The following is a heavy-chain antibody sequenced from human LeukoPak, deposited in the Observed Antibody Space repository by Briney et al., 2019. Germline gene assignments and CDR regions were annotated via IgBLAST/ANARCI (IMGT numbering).Heavy chain of an antibody. J-gene: IGHJ4*02. V-gene: IGHV3-23*01. D-gene: IGHD2-15*01. Sequence: GGSLRLSCAASGFTFSSYTMSWVRQPPGKGLEWVSAISGSGGTTYYADSVKGRFTISRDNSKNTLFLQMHSLGAEDTAAYYCAKEARYCSATSCYSVFHYWGQGTLVTVSS. CDR3: AKEARYCSATSCYSVFHY. CDR1: GFTFSSYT. CDR2: ISGSGGTT.